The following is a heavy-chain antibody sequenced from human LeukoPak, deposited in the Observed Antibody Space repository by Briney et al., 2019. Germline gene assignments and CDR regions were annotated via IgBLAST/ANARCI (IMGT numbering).Heavy chain of an antibody. J-gene: IGHJ4*02. CDR3: ASDMSYSGCYIDY. CDR2: ISYDGSNK. CDR1: GFTFSSYA. Sequence: PGGSLRLSCAASGFTFSSYAMHWVRQAPGKGLEWVALISYDGSNKYYADSVKGRFTISRDNSKNTLYLQVNSLSPEDTAVYHCASDMSYSGCYIDYWGQGTLVTVSS. V-gene: IGHV3-30-3*01. D-gene: IGHD3-3*01.